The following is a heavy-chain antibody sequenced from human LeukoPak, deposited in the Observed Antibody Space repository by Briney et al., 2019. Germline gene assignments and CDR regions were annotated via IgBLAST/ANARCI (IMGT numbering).Heavy chain of an antibody. Sequence: PGESLRLSCTDSGFTLSRSAMHWVRQAPGKGLEWVAVTSYDGIHKYYADSVQGRFTISRDNSKDTLYLQMNSLRVEDTAVYYCARDNIAGSGSSDWGQGTLVTVSS. J-gene: IGHJ4*02. CDR3: ARDNIAGSGSSD. V-gene: IGHV3-30-3*01. D-gene: IGHD3-10*01. CDR2: TSYDGIHK. CDR1: GFTLSRSA.